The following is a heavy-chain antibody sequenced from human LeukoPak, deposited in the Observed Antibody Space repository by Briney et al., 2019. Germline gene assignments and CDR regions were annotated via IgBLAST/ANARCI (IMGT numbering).Heavy chain of an antibody. CDR2: IYSGGST. CDR3: ARGLRDCSSTSCYWSDYYYYYYMDV. Sequence: GGSLRLSCAASGFTVSSNYMSWVRQAPGKGLEWVSVIYSGGSTYYADSVKGRFTISRDNSKNTLYLQMNSLRAEDTAVYYCARGLRDCSSTSCYWSDYYYYYYMDVWGKGTTVTISS. CDR1: GFTVSSNY. D-gene: IGHD2-2*01. J-gene: IGHJ6*03. V-gene: IGHV3-66*01.